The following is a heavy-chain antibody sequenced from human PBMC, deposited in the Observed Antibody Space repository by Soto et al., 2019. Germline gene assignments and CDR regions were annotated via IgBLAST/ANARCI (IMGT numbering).Heavy chain of an antibody. CDR3: VRQGIDYLHGLVDV. D-gene: IGHD1-26*01. CDR1: SGPSSSHN. V-gene: IGHV4-59*08. CDR2: VYYTGDT. J-gene: IGHJ6*02. Sequence: QVQLQQSGPRLVKPSETLSLTCTVSSGPSSSHNWGWIRQSPGRGLEWIGYVYYTGDTSYTPSLTSRVTIAADMSTNTAPLTLTSVPAADTAVYYCVRQGIDYLHGLVDVWGQGPTVSVSS.